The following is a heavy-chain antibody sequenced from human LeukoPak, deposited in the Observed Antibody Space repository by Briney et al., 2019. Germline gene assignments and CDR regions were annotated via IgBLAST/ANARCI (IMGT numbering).Heavy chain of an antibody. Sequence: GGSLRLSCAASGFTFSNTWMRWVRQAPGKGLEWVGQIKSKGDGGTTDDAAPVKGRFTISRDDSRNTLYLQMNSLRPEDTAVYYCTTLYGSGNYYWGQGTLVIVSS. J-gene: IGHJ4*02. D-gene: IGHD3-10*01. CDR1: GFTFSNTW. V-gene: IGHV3-15*01. CDR3: TTLYGSGNYY. CDR2: IKSKGDGGTT.